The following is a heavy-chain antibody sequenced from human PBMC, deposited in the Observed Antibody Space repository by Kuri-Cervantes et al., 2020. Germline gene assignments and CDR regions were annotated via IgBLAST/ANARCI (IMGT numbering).Heavy chain of an antibody. D-gene: IGHD6-13*01. J-gene: IGHJ4*02. V-gene: IGHV3-33*08. CDR1: GFIVSSNH. CDR3: ARDRVGSSWHQSQGY. Sequence: LSLTCAASGFIVSSNHMSWVRQAPGKGLEWVAVIWYDGSNKYYADSVKGRFTISRDNAKNSLYLQMNSLRAEDTAVYYCARDRVGSSWHQSQGYWGQGTLVTVSS. CDR2: IWYDGSNK.